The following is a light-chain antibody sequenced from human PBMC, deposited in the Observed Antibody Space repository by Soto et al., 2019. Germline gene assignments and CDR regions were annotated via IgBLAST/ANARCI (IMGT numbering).Light chain of an antibody. CDR1: QSVSSSY. CDR3: QQYGSSPPYT. CDR2: GAS. V-gene: IGKV3-20*01. Sequence: EIVLTQSPGTLSLSPGESATLSCRASQSVSSSYSAWYQQKPGQAPRLLIYGASTRATGLPDRFRGSGSGTDFTLTISRLEPEDFAVYYCQQYGSSPPYTFGQGTKLEIK. J-gene: IGKJ2*01.